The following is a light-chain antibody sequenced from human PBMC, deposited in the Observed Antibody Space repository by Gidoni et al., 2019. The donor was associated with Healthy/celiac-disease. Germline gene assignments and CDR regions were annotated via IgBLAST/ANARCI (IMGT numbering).Light chain of an antibody. CDR2: VAS. Sequence: EIVLTQSPATLSLSPGERATLSCRASQSVSSYLAWYQQKPGQAPRLLIYVASNTSTGIPASFSGSGSGTYCTLTIISLGPEDFAVYYWQQRSNWPPSFGGGTKVEIK. CDR3: QQRSNWPPS. V-gene: IGKV3-11*01. J-gene: IGKJ4*01. CDR1: QSVSSY.